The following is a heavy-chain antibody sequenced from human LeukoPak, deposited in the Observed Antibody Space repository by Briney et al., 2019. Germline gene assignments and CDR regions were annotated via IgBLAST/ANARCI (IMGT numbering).Heavy chain of an antibody. V-gene: IGHV3-23*01. CDR3: AKGVGRELLSPSDY. D-gene: IGHD1-26*01. CDR2: ISGSGGST. Sequence: GGSLRLSCAASGFTFNSYAMIWVRQAPGKGREWVSAISGSGGSTYYADSGKGRFTISRDNSKNTLYLQMNSLRAEDTAVYYCAKGVGRELLSPSDYWGQGTLVTVSS. J-gene: IGHJ4*02. CDR1: GFTFNSYA.